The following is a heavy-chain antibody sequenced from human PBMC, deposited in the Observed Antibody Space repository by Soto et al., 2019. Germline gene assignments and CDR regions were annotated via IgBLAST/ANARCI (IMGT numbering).Heavy chain of an antibody. CDR3: ARDRPFRDWGGPLFDP. J-gene: IGHJ5*02. CDR1: GGSFSGYY. D-gene: IGHD2-21*01. V-gene: IGHV4-34*01. Sequence: PSETLSLTCAVYGGSFSGYYWSWIRQPPGKGLEWIGYIYYSGSTNYNPSLKSRVTISVDTSKNQFSLKLSSVTAADTAVYYCARDRPFRDWGGPLFDPGGQGIRVTVSS. CDR2: IYYSGST.